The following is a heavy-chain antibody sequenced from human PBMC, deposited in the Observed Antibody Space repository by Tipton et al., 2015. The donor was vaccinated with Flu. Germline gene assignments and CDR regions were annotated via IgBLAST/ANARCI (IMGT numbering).Heavy chain of an antibody. CDR1: GFTFSSYG. J-gene: IGHJ4*02. CDR2: IWYDGSNK. Sequence: SLRLSCAASGFTFSSYGMHWVRQAPGKGLGRVAVIWYDGSNKYYADSVKGRFTISRDNSKNTLYLQMNSLRAEDTAVYYCAKDQGVAAAGSDYWGQGTLVTVSS. V-gene: IGHV3-33*06. D-gene: IGHD6-13*01. CDR3: AKDQGVAAAGSDY.